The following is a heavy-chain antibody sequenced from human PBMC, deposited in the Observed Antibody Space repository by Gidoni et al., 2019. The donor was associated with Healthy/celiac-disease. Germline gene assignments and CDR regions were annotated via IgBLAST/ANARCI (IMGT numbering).Heavy chain of an antibody. Sequence: QLPLQESVSGLVTPSQTLSLTCAVSGGSISSGGYSWSWIRQPPGKGLEWIGYIYHIGSTYYNPSLKSRVTISGDRSKNQFSLKLSAVTAADTAVDYWARVGPDYGDTPYGMDVWGKGTTVTVSS. V-gene: IGHV4-30-2*01. CDR3: ARVGPDYGDTPYGMDV. D-gene: IGHD4-17*01. J-gene: IGHJ6*04. CDR1: GGSISSGGYS. CDR2: IYHIGST.